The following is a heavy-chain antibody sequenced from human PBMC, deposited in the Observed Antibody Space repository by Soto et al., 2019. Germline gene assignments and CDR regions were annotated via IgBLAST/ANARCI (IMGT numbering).Heavy chain of an antibody. Sequence: GGSLRLSCAASGFTFSRYGMHWVRQASGKGLEWVAVIWYDGSNEYYADSVKGRFTISRDNSKNTLYLEMNSLRAEDTAVYYCERGNGQQHVQYYFDYWGQGTLVTVSS. CDR2: IWYDGSNE. V-gene: IGHV3-33*01. CDR1: GFTFSRYG. J-gene: IGHJ4*02. CDR3: ERGNGQQHVQYYFDY. D-gene: IGHD2-8*01.